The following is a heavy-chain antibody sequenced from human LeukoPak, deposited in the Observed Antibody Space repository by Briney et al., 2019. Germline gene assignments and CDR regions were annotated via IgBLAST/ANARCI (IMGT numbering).Heavy chain of an antibody. J-gene: IGHJ4*02. D-gene: IGHD2-2*01. CDR1: GFTFSSYA. V-gene: IGHV3-23*01. CDR2: ISGSGGST. CDR3: AKVSGPYCSSTSCYLDS. Sequence: SGGSLRLPCAASGFTFSSYAMSWVRQAPGKGLEWVSAISGSGGSTYYADSVKGRFTISRDNSKNTLYLQMNSLRAEDTAVYYCAKVSGPYCSSTSCYLDSWGQGTLVTVSS.